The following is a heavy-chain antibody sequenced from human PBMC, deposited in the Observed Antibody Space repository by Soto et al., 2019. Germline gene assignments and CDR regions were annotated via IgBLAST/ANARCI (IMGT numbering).Heavy chain of an antibody. CDR3: ASSTSYSSSFLPGYIRRTTYYMDV. Sequence: SETLSLTCTVSGGSISSYYWSWIRQPPGKGLEWIGYIYYSGSTNYNPSLKSRVTISVDTSKNQFSLKLSSVTAADTAVYYCASSTSYSSSFLPGYIRRTTYYMDVWGKGTTVTVSS. D-gene: IGHD6-6*01. J-gene: IGHJ6*03. CDR1: GGSISSYY. CDR2: IYYSGST. V-gene: IGHV4-59*08.